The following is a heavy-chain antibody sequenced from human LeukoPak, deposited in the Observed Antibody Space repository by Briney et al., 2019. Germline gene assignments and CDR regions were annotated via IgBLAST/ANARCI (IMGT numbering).Heavy chain of an antibody. J-gene: IGHJ3*02. CDR1: GGSITSSFY. D-gene: IGHD3-22*01. CDR2: IYNSGGT. Sequence: PSETLSLTCTVSGGSITSSFYWSWIRQSPGKGLEWIGYIYNSGGTKYNPSLKSRLTISVDTSKNQFSLKLSSVTAADTAVYYCARGAVDSSGYYHDAFDIWGQGTMVTVSS. CDR3: ARGAVDSSGYYHDAFDI. V-gene: IGHV4-59*01.